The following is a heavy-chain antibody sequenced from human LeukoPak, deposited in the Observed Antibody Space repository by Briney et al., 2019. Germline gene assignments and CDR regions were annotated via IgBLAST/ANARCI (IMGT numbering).Heavy chain of an antibody. CDR3: SWFGEYGGGAFDI. J-gene: IGHJ3*02. CDR1: GYSISSGYY. V-gene: IGHV4-38-2*02. CDR2: IYHSGST. D-gene: IGHD3-10*01. Sequence: SETLSLTCTVSGYSISSGYYWGWIRQPPGKGLEWIGSIYHSGSTYYNPSLKSRVTISVDTSKNQFSLNLSSVTAADTAVFARSWFGEYGGGAFDIWGQGTMVTVSS.